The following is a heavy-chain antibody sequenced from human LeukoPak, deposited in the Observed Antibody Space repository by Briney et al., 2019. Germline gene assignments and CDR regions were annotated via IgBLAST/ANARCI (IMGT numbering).Heavy chain of an antibody. CDR1: GYTFTSYG. J-gene: IGHJ3*02. CDR3: ARARRGVVVATIFDM. CDR2: ISAYYGNT. D-gene: IGHD5-12*01. Sequence: ASVKVSCKASGYTFTSYGISWVRQAPGQGLEWMGWISAYYGNTNYAQKLQGRVTMTTDTSTSTANMELRSLRSDDTAIYYCARARRGVVVATIFDMWGQGTMVTVSS. V-gene: IGHV1-18*01.